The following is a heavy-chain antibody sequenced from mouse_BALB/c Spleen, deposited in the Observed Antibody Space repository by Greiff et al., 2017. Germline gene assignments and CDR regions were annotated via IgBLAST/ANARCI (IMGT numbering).Heavy chain of an antibody. CDR3: TRDPITTGDFDV. J-gene: IGHJ1*01. D-gene: IGHD1-1*01. Sequence: DVQLQESGGGLVKPGGSLKLSCAASGFTFSSYTMSWVRQTPEKRLEWVATISSGGSYNYYPDSVKGRFTISRDNAKNTLYLQMSSLKSEDTAMYYCTRDPITTGDFDVWGAGTTVTVSS. V-gene: IGHV5-6-4*01. CDR2: ISSGGSYN. CDR1: GFTFSSYT.